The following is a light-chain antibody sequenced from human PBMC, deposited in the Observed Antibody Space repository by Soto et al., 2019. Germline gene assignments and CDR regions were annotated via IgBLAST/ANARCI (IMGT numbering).Light chain of an antibody. Sequence: QAVVTQPPSASGTPGQRVTISCSGGSSNIGSRYVYWYQVVPGAAPKLLIYWNDRRPSGVPDRFSGSKSGTSASLAISGLRAEDEADYYCGAWDDRLSGYFFGSGTKLTVL. V-gene: IGLV1-47*01. CDR2: WND. CDR1: SSNIGSRY. CDR3: GAWDDRLSGYF. J-gene: IGLJ1*01.